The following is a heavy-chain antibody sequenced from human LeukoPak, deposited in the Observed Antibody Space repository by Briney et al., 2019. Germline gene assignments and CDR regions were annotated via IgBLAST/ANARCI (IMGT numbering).Heavy chain of an antibody. V-gene: IGHV3-23*05. Sequence: PGGSLRLSSAHSVFTCRSYAISCGSDTPGKGGQCVLAITASGSSSCYLDSVKGRFSISRDNSENTVFMQLNSLRADDTATYYCARANRGGLGVFDIWGQGTMVTVSS. CDR1: VFTCRSYA. CDR3: ARANRGGLGVFDI. CDR2: ITASGSSS. J-gene: IGHJ3*02. D-gene: IGHD3-10*01.